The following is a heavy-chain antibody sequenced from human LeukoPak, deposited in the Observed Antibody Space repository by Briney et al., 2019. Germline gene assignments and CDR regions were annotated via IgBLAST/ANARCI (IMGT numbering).Heavy chain of an antibody. D-gene: IGHD1-26*01. J-gene: IGHJ4*02. V-gene: IGHV3-30*02. CDR3: AKPSYSGSYYADY. CDR2: IRYDGSNK. CDR1: GFTFSSYG. Sequence: GGSLRLSCAASGFTFSSYGMHWVRQAPGKGLEWVAFIRYDGSNKYYADSVKGRFTISRDNSKNTLYLQMNSLRAEDTAVYHCAKPSYSGSYYADYWGQGTLVTVSS.